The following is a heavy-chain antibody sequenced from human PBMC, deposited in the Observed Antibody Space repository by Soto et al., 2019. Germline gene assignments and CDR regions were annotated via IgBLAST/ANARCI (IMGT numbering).Heavy chain of an antibody. CDR3: ATLSGGWPENEDY. Sequence: SETLSLTCTVSGGSISSYYWSWIRQPPGKGLEWIGYIYYSGSTNYNPSLKSRVTISVDTSKNQFSLKLSSVTAADTAVYYCATLSGGWPENEDYWGQGTLVTVSS. D-gene: IGHD6-19*01. J-gene: IGHJ4*02. CDR1: GGSISSYY. CDR2: IYYSGST. V-gene: IGHV4-59*01.